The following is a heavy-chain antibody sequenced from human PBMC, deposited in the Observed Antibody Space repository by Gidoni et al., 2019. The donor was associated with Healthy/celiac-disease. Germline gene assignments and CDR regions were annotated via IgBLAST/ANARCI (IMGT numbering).Heavy chain of an antibody. CDR3: ARDSGYWFDP. V-gene: IGHV3-33*01. CDR2: IWYDGSNK. Sequence: QVQLVEAGGGGVQPGRSLRLPCAAAGFTFSSYGMHWVRQAPGKGLEWVAVIWYDGSNKYYADSVKGRFTISRDNSKNTLYLQMNSLRAEDTAVYYCARDSGYWFDPWGQGTLVTVSS. D-gene: IGHD7-27*01. J-gene: IGHJ5*02. CDR1: GFTFSSYG.